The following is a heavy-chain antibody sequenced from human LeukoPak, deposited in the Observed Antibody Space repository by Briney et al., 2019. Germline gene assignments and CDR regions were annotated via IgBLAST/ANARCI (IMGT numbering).Heavy chain of an antibody. J-gene: IGHJ2*01. D-gene: IGHD2-21*02. CDR2: INHSGST. Sequence: PSETLSLTCTVSGGSISSSSYYWGWIRQPPGKGLEWIGEINHSGSTNYNPSLKSRVTISVDTSKNQFSLKLSSVTAADTAVYYCAREVGLLRDPWYFDLWGRGTLVTVSS. CDR3: AREVGLLRDPWYFDL. CDR1: GGSISSSSYY. V-gene: IGHV4-39*07.